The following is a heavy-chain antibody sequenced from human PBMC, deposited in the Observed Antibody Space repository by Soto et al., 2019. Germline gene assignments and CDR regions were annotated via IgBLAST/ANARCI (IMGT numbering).Heavy chain of an antibody. CDR1: GFTFSSYA. CDR3: ARDYRPYGSRWWFDP. V-gene: IGHV3-30-3*01. CDR2: ISYDGSNK. D-gene: IGHD6-13*01. Sequence: GGSLRLSCAASGFTFSSYAMHWVRQAPGKGLEWVAVISYDGSNKYYADSVKGRFTISRDNSKNTLYLQMNSLRAEDAVDYCWARDYRPYGSRWWFDPWGQGTLVTVSS. J-gene: IGHJ5*02.